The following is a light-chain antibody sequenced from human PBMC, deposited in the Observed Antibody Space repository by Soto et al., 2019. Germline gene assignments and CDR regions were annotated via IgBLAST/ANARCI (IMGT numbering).Light chain of an antibody. CDR1: SSDVGGYNY. Sequence: QSALTQPASVSGSPGQPITISCTGTSSDVGGYNYVSWYQQHPGKAPKLMIYEVNNRPSGVSNRFSGSKSGNTASLTISGLQAEDEADYYCSSYTSSSTVVFGGGTKLTVL. V-gene: IGLV2-14*01. J-gene: IGLJ2*01. CDR3: SSYTSSSTVV. CDR2: EVN.